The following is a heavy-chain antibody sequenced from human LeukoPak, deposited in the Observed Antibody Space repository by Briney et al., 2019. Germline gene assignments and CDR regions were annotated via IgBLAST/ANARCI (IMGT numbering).Heavy chain of an antibody. CDR2: IWYDGSNK. Sequence: GGSLRLSCAASGFTFSNYGMHWVRQAPGKGLEWVAYIWYDGSNKYYTDSVKGRFTISRYNSENTLYLQMNSLRAEDTAVYYCARSYYYDSSHTADYWGQGTLVTVSS. CDR1: GFTFSNYG. D-gene: IGHD3-22*01. V-gene: IGHV3-33*01. J-gene: IGHJ4*02. CDR3: ARSYYYDSSHTADY.